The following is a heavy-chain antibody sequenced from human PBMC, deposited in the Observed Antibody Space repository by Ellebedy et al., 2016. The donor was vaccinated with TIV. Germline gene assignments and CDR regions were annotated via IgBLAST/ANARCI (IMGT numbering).Heavy chain of an antibody. Sequence: GGSLRLSCAASGLTFSSHWMHWVRQAPGKGLVWVSRINSDGTITNYADSVKGRFTISRDNSKNTLYLQMNSLRAEDTAVYYCARDPRYGYSSSWYGWFDPWGQGTLVTVSS. CDR1: GLTFSSHW. V-gene: IGHV3-74*01. CDR3: ARDPRYGYSSSWYGWFDP. J-gene: IGHJ5*02. D-gene: IGHD6-13*01. CDR2: INSDGTIT.